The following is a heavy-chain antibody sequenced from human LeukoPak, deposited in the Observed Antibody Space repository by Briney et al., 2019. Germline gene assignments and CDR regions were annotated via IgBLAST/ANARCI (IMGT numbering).Heavy chain of an antibody. Sequence: SQTLSLTCTVSGGSISSGGFYWNWIRLPAGKALEWIGRIYTSGSTDYNPSLKSRVTISVDTSKNQFSLKLSSVTAADTAVYYCARINYDSWSGYSTGGFDYWGQGTLVTVSS. CDR1: GGSISSGGFY. V-gene: IGHV4-61*02. CDR2: IYTSGST. D-gene: IGHD3-3*01. J-gene: IGHJ4*02. CDR3: ARINYDSWSGYSTGGFDY.